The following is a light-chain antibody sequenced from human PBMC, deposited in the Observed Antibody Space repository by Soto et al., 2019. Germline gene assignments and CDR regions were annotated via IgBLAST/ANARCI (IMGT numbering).Light chain of an antibody. J-gene: IGKJ4*01. Sequence: DIQMTQSPSPLSASVGDRVTITCRASQSISSWLAWYQQKPGKAPKLLFYKASSLESGVPSRFSGSGSGTEFTLTISSLQPDDFATYYCQQYNSYPLTFGGGTKVEIK. CDR1: QSISSW. CDR3: QQYNSYPLT. CDR2: KAS. V-gene: IGKV1-5*03.